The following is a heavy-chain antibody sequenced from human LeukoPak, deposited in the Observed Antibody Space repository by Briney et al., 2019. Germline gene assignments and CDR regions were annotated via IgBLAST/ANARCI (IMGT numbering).Heavy chain of an antibody. CDR1: GFTFRNYI. CDR3: VRGLGGYQVDY. CDR2: IWSYGSDN. Sequence: GGSLRLSCAASGFTFRNYIMHWVRQAPGKGLEWVAAIWSYGSDNYDEDSVKGRFTISRDNSKNTLYLQLNSLRAEDTAVYYCVRGLGGYQVDYWGQGTLVTVSS. J-gene: IGHJ4*02. D-gene: IGHD3-16*02. V-gene: IGHV3-33*01.